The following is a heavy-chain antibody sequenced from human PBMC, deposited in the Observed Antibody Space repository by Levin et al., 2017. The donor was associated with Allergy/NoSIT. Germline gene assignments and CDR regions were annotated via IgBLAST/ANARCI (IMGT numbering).Heavy chain of an antibody. CDR2: INPNSGGT. D-gene: IGHD3-10*01. Sequence: ASVKVSCKASGYTFTGYYIQWVRQAPGQGLEWMGWINPNSGGTNYAQKFQGRVTMTRDTSISTAYMELSRLRSDDTAVYYCARGSMVRGVGSWFDPWGQGTLVTVSS. CDR1: GYTFTGYY. CDR3: ARGSMVRGVGSWFDP. V-gene: IGHV1-2*02. J-gene: IGHJ5*02.